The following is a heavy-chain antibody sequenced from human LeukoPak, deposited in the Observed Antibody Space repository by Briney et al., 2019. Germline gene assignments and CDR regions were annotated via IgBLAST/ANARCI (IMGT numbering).Heavy chain of an antibody. J-gene: IGHJ6*03. Sequence: PGGSLRLSCAASGFTFSSYSMNWVRQAPGKGLEWVSSISSSSSYIYYADSVKGRFTISRDNAKNSLYLQMNSLRAEDTAVYYCAREGRSSSSSYMDVWGKGTTVTVSS. CDR2: ISSSSSYI. D-gene: IGHD6-6*01. CDR1: GFTFSSYS. CDR3: AREGRSSSSSYMDV. V-gene: IGHV3-21*01.